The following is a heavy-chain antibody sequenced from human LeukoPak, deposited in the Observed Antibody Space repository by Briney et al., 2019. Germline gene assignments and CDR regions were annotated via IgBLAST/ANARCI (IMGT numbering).Heavy chain of an antibody. CDR1: VYTFTSYD. D-gene: IGHD6-6*01. CDR2: MNPNSGNT. J-gene: IGHJ5*02. V-gene: IGHV1-8*01. Sequence: ASVNVSCKASVYTFTSYDSNWVRQATGQGREWMGWMNPNSGNTGYAQKFQGRVTMTRNTSISTAYMELSSLRSEDTAVYYCARRSIAARRYPKNWFDPWGQGTLVTVSS. CDR3: ARRSIAARRYPKNWFDP.